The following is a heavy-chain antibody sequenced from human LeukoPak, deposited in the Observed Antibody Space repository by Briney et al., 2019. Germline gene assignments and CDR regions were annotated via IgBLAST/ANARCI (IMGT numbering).Heavy chain of an antibody. CDR2: IKQDGSEK. CDR3: ASQSYYYDSGGYYPTYYFDY. J-gene: IGHJ4*02. CDR1: GFTFSSYW. Sequence: PGGSLRLSCAASGFTFSSYWMSWVRQAPGKGLEWVANIKQDGSEKYYVDSVKGRFTISRDNAKNSLYLQMNSLRAEDTAVYYCASQSYYYDSGGYYPTYYFDYWGQGTLVTVSS. V-gene: IGHV3-7*01. D-gene: IGHD3-22*01.